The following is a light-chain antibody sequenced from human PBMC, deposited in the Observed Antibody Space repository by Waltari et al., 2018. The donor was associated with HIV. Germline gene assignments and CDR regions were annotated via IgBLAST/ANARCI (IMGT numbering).Light chain of an antibody. CDR2: DVG. CDR1: SSDVGGYDF. Sequence: QSALTQPRSVSGSPAQSVTISCIGTSSDVGGYDFFSWYQQHPGKTPKLMIYDVGTRPSGVPARFSGSKSGNTASLTISGLQAEDEADYFCCSYAGNFFVFGTGTQVSVL. CDR3: CSYAGNFFV. V-gene: IGLV2-11*01. J-gene: IGLJ1*01.